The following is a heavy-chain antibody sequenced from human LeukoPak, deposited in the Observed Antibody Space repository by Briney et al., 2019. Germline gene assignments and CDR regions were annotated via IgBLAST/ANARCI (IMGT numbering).Heavy chain of an antibody. CDR1: GGSFGGYY. Sequence: PSETLSLTCAVYGGSFGGYYWSWIRQPPGKGLEWIGEINHSGSTNYNPSLKSRVTISVDTSKNQFSLKLSSVTAADTAVYYCAEHMITFGGVIDYFDYWGQGTLVTVSS. CDR3: AEHMITFGGVIDYFDY. D-gene: IGHD3-16*02. V-gene: IGHV4-34*01. J-gene: IGHJ4*02. CDR2: INHSGST.